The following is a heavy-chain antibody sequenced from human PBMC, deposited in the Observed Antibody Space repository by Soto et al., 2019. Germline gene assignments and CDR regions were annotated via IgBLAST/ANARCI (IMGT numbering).Heavy chain of an antibody. Sequence: QVQVVRSGAEVKKPGSSVKVSCKASGGPFSNFAISWVRQAPGQGLEWMGGIIPKFGTANYAQKFQGRVAITADESTTTVYMELSSLRSEDTAMYDCARGYNKGWPPDYWGQGTLVTVSS. V-gene: IGHV1-69*12. CDR2: IIPKFGTA. J-gene: IGHJ4*02. CDR3: ARGYNKGWPPDY. CDR1: GGPFSNFA. D-gene: IGHD1-20*01.